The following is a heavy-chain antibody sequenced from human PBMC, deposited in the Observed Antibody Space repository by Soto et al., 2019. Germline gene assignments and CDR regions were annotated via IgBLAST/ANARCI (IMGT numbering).Heavy chain of an antibody. CDR2: INPKGGGT. CDR1: GYTFIDYY. V-gene: IGHV1-2*04. Sequence: QVQLLRSGAEVKKPGASVKVSCKASGYTFIDYYMHWVRQAPGQGPEWMGCINPKGGGTKYAQKFQDWVTMTWDTSISTAYMELNRLRSDDTAVYYCARESVALTKDFDYWGQGTLVTVSS. J-gene: IGHJ4*02. CDR3: ARESVALTKDFDY. D-gene: IGHD2-21*02.